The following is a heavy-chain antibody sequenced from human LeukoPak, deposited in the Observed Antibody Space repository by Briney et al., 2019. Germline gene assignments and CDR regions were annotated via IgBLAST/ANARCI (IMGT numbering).Heavy chain of an antibody. J-gene: IGHJ6*02. D-gene: IGHD2-2*02. Sequence: PGGSLRLSCAASGFTFSSYAMSWVRQAPGKGLEWVSAISGSGVSIYYADSVKVRFTISRDNSKNTLYLQMNSLRAEDTAVYYCAKDLGEGYCSSTSCYRGPKYYYYYYGMDVWGQGTTVTVSS. CDR3: AKDLGEGYCSSTSCYRGPKYYYYYYGMDV. CDR2: ISGSGVSI. V-gene: IGHV3-23*01. CDR1: GFTFSSYA.